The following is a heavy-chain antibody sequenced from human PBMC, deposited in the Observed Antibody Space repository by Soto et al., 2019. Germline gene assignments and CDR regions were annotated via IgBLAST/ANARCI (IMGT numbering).Heavy chain of an antibody. CDR3: AKWVVVVAASVLDYFDY. Sequence: EVQLLESGGGLVQPGGSLRLSCAASGFTFSSYAMSWVRQAPGKGLEWVSAISGSGGSTYYADSVKGRFTISRDNSKNTLYLQMNGLRAEDTAVYYCAKWVVVVAASVLDYFDYWGQGTLVTVSS. CDR2: ISGSGGST. CDR1: GFTFSSYA. V-gene: IGHV3-23*01. J-gene: IGHJ4*02. D-gene: IGHD2-15*01.